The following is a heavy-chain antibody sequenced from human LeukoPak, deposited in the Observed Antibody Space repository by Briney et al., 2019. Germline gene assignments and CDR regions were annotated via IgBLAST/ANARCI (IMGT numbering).Heavy chain of an antibody. V-gene: IGHV1-69*01. CDR3: ARGLTIFGVVINYMDV. D-gene: IGHD3-3*01. CDR1: GGTFSSYP. Sequence: SVKVSCKASGGTFSSYPISWVRQAPGQGLEWMGGIIPIFGAANYAQKLQGRDTITADESTSTAYMELSSLRSEDTAVYYCARGLTIFGVVINYMDVWGKGTTVTVSS. CDR2: IIPIFGAA. J-gene: IGHJ6*03.